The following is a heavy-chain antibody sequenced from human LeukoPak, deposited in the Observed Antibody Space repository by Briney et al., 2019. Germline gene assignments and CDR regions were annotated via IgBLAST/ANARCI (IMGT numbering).Heavy chain of an antibody. CDR3: ARDFAGDYYDSSGYYCLDY. CDR2: INPSGGST. CDR1: GYTFTSYY. J-gene: IGHJ4*02. V-gene: IGHV1-46*01. Sequence: ASVKVSFKASGYTFTSYYMHWVRQAPGQGLEWMGIINPSGGSTSYAQKFQGRVTMTRDTSTSTVYMELSSLRSEDTAVYYCARDFAGDYYDSSGYYCLDYWGQGTLVTVSS. D-gene: IGHD3-22*01.